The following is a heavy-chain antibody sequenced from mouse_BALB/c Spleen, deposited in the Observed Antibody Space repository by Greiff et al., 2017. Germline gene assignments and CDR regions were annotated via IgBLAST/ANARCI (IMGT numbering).Heavy chain of an antibody. J-gene: IGHJ4*01. D-gene: IGHD1-1*01. CDR2: ISSGGGST. CDR1: GFAFSSYD. V-gene: IGHV5-12-1*01. CDR3: ARQDYYGSSYVGAMDY. Sequence: EVQVVESGGGLVKPGGSLKLSCAASGFAFSSYDMSWVRQTPEKRLEWVAYISSGGGSTYYPDTVKGRFTISRDNAKNTLYLQMSSLKSEDTAMYYCARQDYYGSSYVGAMDYWGQGTSGTVSS.